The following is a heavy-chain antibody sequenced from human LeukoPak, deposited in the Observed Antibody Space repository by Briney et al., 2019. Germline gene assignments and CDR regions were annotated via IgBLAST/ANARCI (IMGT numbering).Heavy chain of an antibody. Sequence: SETLSLTCTVSGGSISSSSYYWGWIRQPPGKGLEWIGSIYYSGSTYYNPSLKSRVTISVDTSKNQFSLKLSSVTAADTAVYYCARRLYYYDSSGYYVPGDDYWGQGTLVTVSS. CDR1: GGSISSSSYY. CDR3: ARRLYYYDSSGYYVPGDDY. J-gene: IGHJ4*02. V-gene: IGHV4-39*01. D-gene: IGHD3-22*01. CDR2: IYYSGST.